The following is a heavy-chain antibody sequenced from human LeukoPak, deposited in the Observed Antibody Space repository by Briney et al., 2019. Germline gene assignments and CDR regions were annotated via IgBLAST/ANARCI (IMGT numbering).Heavy chain of an antibody. CDR2: ISSSGSTI. CDR3: ARVLYDYVWGSYRYLYAFDI. CDR1: GFTFSDYY. J-gene: IGHJ3*02. Sequence: GGSLRLSCAASGFTFSDYYMSWIRRAPGKGLEWVSYISSSGSTIYYADSVKGRFTISRDNAKKSLYLQMNSLRAEDTAVYYCARVLYDYVWGSYRYLYAFDIWGQGTMVTVSS. V-gene: IGHV3-11*04. D-gene: IGHD3-16*02.